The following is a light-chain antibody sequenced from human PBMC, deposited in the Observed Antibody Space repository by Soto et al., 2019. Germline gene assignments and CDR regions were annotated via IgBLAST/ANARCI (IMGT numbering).Light chain of an antibody. J-gene: IGKJ2*01. CDR1: QSVSSSY. CDR3: QQYGSSPYT. Sequence: ELVLTKAPGTLSLSPGERATLSCRASQSVSSSYLAWYQQKPGQAPRLLIYGASSRATGIPDRFSGSGSGTDLTLTISRLEPEDFAVYYCQQYGSSPYTFVQGTKLEIK. CDR2: GAS. V-gene: IGKV3-20*01.